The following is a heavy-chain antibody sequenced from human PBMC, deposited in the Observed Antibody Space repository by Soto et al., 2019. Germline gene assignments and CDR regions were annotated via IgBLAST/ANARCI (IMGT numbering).Heavy chain of an antibody. CDR3: ARGELRFWFDP. J-gene: IGHJ5*02. D-gene: IGHD1-26*01. V-gene: IGHV4-59*08. CDR1: GGSISGNY. Sequence: KPSETLSLTCTVSGGSISGNYWTWIRQPPGKGLEWIGYIYYSGSTNYNPSLKSRVAISIDTSKNQFSLKLSSVTAADTAVYHCARGELRFWFDPWGQGTLVTVS. CDR2: IYYSGST.